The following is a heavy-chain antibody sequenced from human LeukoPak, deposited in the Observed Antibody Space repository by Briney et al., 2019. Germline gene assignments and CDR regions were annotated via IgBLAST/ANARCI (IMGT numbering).Heavy chain of an antibody. Sequence: PGGSLRLSCAASGFTFSSYAMSWVRQAPGKGLEWVTAISGSGGSTYYADSVKGRFTLSRDNSKNTLYHQMNNLRAEDTAVYYCAKGRDSSGYGDPFFDYWGQGTLVTASS. CDR1: GFTFSSYA. D-gene: IGHD3-22*01. J-gene: IGHJ4*02. V-gene: IGHV3-23*01. CDR2: ISGSGGST. CDR3: AKGRDSSGYGDPFFDY.